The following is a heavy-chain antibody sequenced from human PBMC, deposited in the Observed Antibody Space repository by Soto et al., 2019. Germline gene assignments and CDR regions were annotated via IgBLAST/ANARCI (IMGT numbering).Heavy chain of an antibody. Sequence: GGSLRLSCAASGMTFNRNGMHWVRQAPGKGLEWVAVIWYDGSKTAYSDSVKGRFTISRDNAKNTLYLQMNSVRDEDTAIYYCATWHLQEHAYDIWGQGTMVTVSS. CDR3: ATWHLQEHAYDI. J-gene: IGHJ3*02. CDR2: IWYDGSKT. D-gene: IGHD1-1*01. CDR1: GMTFNRNG. V-gene: IGHV3-33*03.